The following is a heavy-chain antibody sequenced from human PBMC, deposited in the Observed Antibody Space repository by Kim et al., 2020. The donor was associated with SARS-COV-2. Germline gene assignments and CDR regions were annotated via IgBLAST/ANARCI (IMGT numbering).Heavy chain of an antibody. CDR3: ATERGIYGSGSYGLFDY. J-gene: IGHJ4*02. D-gene: IGHD3-10*01. CDR2: INPNSGGT. CDR1: VYTFTGYY. V-gene: IGHV1-2*02. Sequence: ASVKVSCKASVYTFTGYYMHWVRQAPGQGLEWMGWINPNSGGTNYAQKFQGRVTMTRDTSISTAYMELSRLRSDDTAVYYCATERGIYGSGSYGLFDYWGQGPLVTVSS.